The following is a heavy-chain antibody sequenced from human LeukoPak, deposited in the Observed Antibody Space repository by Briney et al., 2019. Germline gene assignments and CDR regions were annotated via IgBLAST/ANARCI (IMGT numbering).Heavy chain of an antibody. CDR2: ISSSSGTI. V-gene: IGHV3-48*04. D-gene: IGHD2-2*01. Sequence: GGSLRLSCAASGFTFSSYSMNWVRQAPGKGLEWVSYISSSSGTISYADSVKGRFTISRDNAKNSLYLQMNSLRAEDTAVYYCARVGYCSSTSCPRAFDIWGLGTMVTVSS. CDR3: ARVGYCSSTSCPRAFDI. CDR1: GFTFSSYS. J-gene: IGHJ3*02.